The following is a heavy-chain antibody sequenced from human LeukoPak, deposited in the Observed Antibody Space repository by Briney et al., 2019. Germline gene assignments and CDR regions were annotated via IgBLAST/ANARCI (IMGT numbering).Heavy chain of an antibody. J-gene: IGHJ4*02. CDR2: INHSGST. V-gene: IGHV4-34*01. CDR3: ARQRAYNSSSWYLFDY. D-gene: IGHD6-13*01. CDR1: GGSFSGYY. Sequence: SETLSLTCAVYGGSFSGYYWSWIRQPPGKGLEWIGEINHSGSTNYNPSLKSRVTISVDTSKNQFSLKLSSVTAADTAVYYCARQRAYNSSSWYLFDYWGQGTLVTVSS.